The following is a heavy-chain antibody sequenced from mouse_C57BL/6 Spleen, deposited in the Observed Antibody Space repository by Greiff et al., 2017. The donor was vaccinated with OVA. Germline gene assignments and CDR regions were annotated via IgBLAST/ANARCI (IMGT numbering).Heavy chain of an antibody. D-gene: IGHD4-1*01. CDR2: IYPGDGDT. Sequence: VQLQQSGPELVKPGASVKISCKASGYAFSSSWMNWVKQRPGKGLEWIGRIYPGDGDTNYNGKFKGKATLTADKSSSTAYMQLSSLTSEDSAVYVCARGFSWDGYFDVWGTGTTVTVSS. CDR1: GYAFSSSW. CDR3: ARGFSWDGYFDV. V-gene: IGHV1-82*01. J-gene: IGHJ1*03.